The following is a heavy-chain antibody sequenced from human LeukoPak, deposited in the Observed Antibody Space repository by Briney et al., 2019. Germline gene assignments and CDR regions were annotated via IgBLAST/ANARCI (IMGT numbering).Heavy chain of an antibody. CDR2: NSAYNGNT. Sequence: GASVKVSCKASGYTFTSYGISWVRQAPGQGLEWMGWNSAYNGNTNYAQKLQGRVTMTTDTSTSTAYMELRSLRSDDTAVYYCARGLDTAMVTSFDYWGQGTLVTVSS. CDR3: ARGLDTAMVTSFDY. CDR1: GYTFTSYG. D-gene: IGHD5-18*01. J-gene: IGHJ4*02. V-gene: IGHV1-18*01.